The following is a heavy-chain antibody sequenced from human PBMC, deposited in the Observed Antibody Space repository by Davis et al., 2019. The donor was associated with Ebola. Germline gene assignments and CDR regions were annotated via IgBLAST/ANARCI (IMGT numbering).Heavy chain of an antibody. V-gene: IGHV4-39*07. CDR1: GGSISSSSYC. J-gene: IGHJ5*02. Sequence: PSETLSLTCTVSGGSISSSSYCWGWIRQPPGKGLEWIGSIYYSGSTYYNPSLKSRVTISVDTSKNQFSLKLSSVTAADTAVYYCARGVRFLGSGWFDPWGQGTLVTVSS. D-gene: IGHD3-3*01. CDR3: ARGVRFLGSGWFDP. CDR2: IYYSGST.